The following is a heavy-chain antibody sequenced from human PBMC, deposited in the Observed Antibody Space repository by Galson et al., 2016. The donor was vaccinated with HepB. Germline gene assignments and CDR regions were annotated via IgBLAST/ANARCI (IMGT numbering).Heavy chain of an antibody. J-gene: IGHJ3*02. CDR1: GFSISIYS. CDR2: IRGSGTGT. D-gene: IGHD6-19*01. CDR3: AKISPVGYNRGWGGSFDI. V-gene: IGHV3-23*01. Sequence: SLRLSCAAPGFSISIYSMNWVRQAPGKGLEWVSAIRGSGTGTSYTDSVKGRFTISRDNSKNTLYLQMSSLRAEDAAVYYCAKISPVGYNRGWGGSFDIWGRGTMGTVSS.